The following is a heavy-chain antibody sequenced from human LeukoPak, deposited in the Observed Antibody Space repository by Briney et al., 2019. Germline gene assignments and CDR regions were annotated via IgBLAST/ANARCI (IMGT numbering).Heavy chain of an antibody. D-gene: IGHD2-2*01. CDR3: ARGLWGCSSTSCYYVFDI. CDR2: INHSGST. V-gene: IGHV4-34*01. J-gene: IGHJ3*02. Sequence: SETLSLTCAVYGGSFSGYYWSWIRQPPGKGLEWIGEINHSGSTNYNPSPKSRVTISVDTSKNQFSLKLSSVTAADTAVYYCARGLWGCSSTSCYYVFDIWGQGTMVTVSS. CDR1: GGSFSGYY.